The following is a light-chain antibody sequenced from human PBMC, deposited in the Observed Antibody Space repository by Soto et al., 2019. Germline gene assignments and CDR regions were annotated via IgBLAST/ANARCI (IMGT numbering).Light chain of an antibody. V-gene: IGKV1-39*01. Sequence: IQMTQSPSSFSGSXGERATIIGQASLGSSSFLAGYQQIPGLPPKIXXDDASSLQGVGPSRFSGSGSVTDFTRTISSRQPEDFATYYGQQSYNTPWTFGQGTKVDIK. CDR2: DAS. CDR1: LGSSSF. J-gene: IGKJ1*01. CDR3: QQSYNTPWT.